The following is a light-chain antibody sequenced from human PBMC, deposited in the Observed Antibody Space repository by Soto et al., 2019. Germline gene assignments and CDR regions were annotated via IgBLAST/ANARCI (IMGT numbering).Light chain of an antibody. CDR1: QSVCSN. J-gene: IGKJ1*01. V-gene: IGKV3-15*01. CDR2: GAS. CDR3: QQHNNWPWT. Sequence: IVISKSPAHLSVYTGEGATLSCRASQSVCSNLAWYQQKPGQAPRILIYGASTRATGIPARFSGSGSGTEFTLTLSSLQSEDFEVYYCQQHNNWPWTFGQGTKVDIK.